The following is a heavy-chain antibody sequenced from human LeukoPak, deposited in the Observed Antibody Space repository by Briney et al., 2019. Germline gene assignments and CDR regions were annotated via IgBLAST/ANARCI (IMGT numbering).Heavy chain of an antibody. CDR3: ARGSYYYDSSGYYSDYYYYGMDV. V-gene: IGHV4-30-2*01. D-gene: IGHD3-22*01. CDR2: IYHSGST. J-gene: IGHJ6*02. Sequence: SETLSLTCAVSGGSISSGGYSWSWIRQPPGKGLEWIGYIYHSGSTYYNPSLKSRVTISVDTSKNQFSLKLSSVTAADTAVYYCARGSYYYDSSGYYSDYYYYGMDVWGQGTTVTVSS. CDR1: GGSISSGGYS.